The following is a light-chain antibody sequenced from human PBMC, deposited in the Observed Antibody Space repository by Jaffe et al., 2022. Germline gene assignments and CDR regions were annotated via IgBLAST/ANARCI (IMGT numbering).Light chain of an antibody. V-gene: IGKV2-28*01. CDR1: QSLLHNNGYNY. Sequence: DIVMTQSPLSLPVTPGEPASISCRSSQSLLHNNGYNYLDWYLQKPGQSPQLLIYLGSYRASGVPDRFSGSGSGTDFTLKISRVEADDVGVYYCMQALSTPLTFGGGTKVEIK. CDR3: MQALSTPLT. J-gene: IGKJ4*01. CDR2: LGS.